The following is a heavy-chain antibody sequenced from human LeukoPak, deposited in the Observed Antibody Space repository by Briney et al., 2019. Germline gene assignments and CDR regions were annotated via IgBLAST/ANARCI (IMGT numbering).Heavy chain of an antibody. J-gene: IGHJ4*02. CDR2: ISSSGSTI. D-gene: IGHD3-9*01. V-gene: IGHV3-48*03. CDR1: GFTFSSYE. Sequence: GGSLRLSCAASGFTFSSYEMNWVRQAPGKGLEWVSYISSSGSTIYYADSVKGRFTISRDNAKNSLYLQMNSLRAEDTAVYYCARGKTYYDILTGLGYWGQGTLVTVSS. CDR3: ARGKTYYDILTGLGY.